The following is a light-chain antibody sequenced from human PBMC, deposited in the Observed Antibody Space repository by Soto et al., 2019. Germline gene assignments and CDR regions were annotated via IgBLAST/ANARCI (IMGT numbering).Light chain of an antibody. CDR3: QHYNSWPLT. J-gene: IGKJ4*01. V-gene: IGKV3-11*01. Sequence: EIVLTQSPATLSLSPGERATLSCRASQSVSSYLAWYQQKPGQAPRLLIYDASNRATGIPDRFSGSGSGTEFTLTISSLQSEDFAVYYCQHYNSWPLTFGGGTKVDIK. CDR2: DAS. CDR1: QSVSSY.